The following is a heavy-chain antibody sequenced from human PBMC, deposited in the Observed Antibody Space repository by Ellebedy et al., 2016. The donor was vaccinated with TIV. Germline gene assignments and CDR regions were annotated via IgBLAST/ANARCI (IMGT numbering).Heavy chain of an antibody. V-gene: IGHV3-74*01. CDR2: INSDGSST. J-gene: IGHJ4*02. CDR1: GFTFSSYW. CDR3: ARDHPLGIENFDY. D-gene: IGHD7-27*01. Sequence: GESLKISCAASGFTFSSYWMHWVRQAPGKGLVWVSRINSDGSSTSYAASVKGRFTISRANAKNTLYLQMNSLRAEDTAVYYCARDHPLGIENFDYWGQGTLVTVSS.